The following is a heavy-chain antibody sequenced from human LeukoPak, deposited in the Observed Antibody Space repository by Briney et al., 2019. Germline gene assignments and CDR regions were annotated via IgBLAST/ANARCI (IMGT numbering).Heavy chain of an antibody. CDR1: GFTFSTYA. J-gene: IGHJ4*02. CDR2: ISKSGGST. V-gene: IGHV3-23*01. D-gene: IGHD2-8*01. CDR3: ARGVGEYTNGHFDF. Sequence: PGGSLRLSCAASGFTFSTYAMTWVRQAPGKGLEWVSSISKSGGSTYDTDSVRGRFTISRDNSKNTLYLQMNRLRAEDTALYYCARGVGEYTNGHFDFWGQGTLATVSS.